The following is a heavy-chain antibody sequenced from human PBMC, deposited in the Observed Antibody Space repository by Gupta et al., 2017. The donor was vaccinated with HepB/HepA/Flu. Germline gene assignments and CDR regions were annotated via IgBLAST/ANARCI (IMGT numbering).Heavy chain of an antibody. V-gene: IGHV3-21*01. Sequence: EVQLVEPGGGLIKRGGSRRVACASCGLALSSYSMNWVRQAPGKGLEWVSSISSSSSYIYYADSVKGRFTISRDNAKNSLYLQMNSLRAEDTAVYYCARVVGTADYWGQGTLVTVSS. CDR3: ARVVGTADY. CDR1: GLALSSYS. CDR2: ISSSSSYI. J-gene: IGHJ4*02.